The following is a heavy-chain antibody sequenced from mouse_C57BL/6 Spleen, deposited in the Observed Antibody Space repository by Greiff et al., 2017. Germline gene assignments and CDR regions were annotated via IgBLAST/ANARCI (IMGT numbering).Heavy chain of an antibody. CDR1: GYSFTGYF. CDR2: INPYNGDT. D-gene: IGHD1-1*01. CDR3: AKDITTVVDDMDY. V-gene: IGHV1-20*01. J-gene: IGHJ4*01. Sequence: VQLQQSGPELVKPGDSVKISCKASGYSFTGYFMNWVMQSHGKSLEWIGRINPYNGDTFYNQKFKGKATLTVDKSSSTAHMELRSLTSEDSAVYYCAKDITTVVDDMDYWGQGTSVTVSS.